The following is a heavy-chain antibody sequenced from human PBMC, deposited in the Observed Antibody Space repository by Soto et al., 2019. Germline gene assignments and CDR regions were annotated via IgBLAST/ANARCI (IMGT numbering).Heavy chain of an antibody. J-gene: IGHJ6*02. Sequence: PGESLKISCKGSGYSFTSYWISWVRQMPGKGLEWMGRIDPSDSYTNYSPSFQGHVTISADKSISTAYLQWSSLKASDTAMYYCAVSYGYCSGGSCYSYYYGMDVWGQGTTVTVSS. CDR2: IDPSDSYT. CDR1: GYSFTSYW. CDR3: AVSYGYCSGGSCYSYYYGMDV. V-gene: IGHV5-10-1*01. D-gene: IGHD2-15*01.